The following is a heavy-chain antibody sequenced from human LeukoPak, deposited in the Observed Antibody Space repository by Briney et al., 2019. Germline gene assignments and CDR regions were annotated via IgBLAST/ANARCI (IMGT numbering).Heavy chain of an antibody. CDR2: MNPNSFNT. Sequence: ASVRVSCKASGYTFTSYDINWVRQAPGQGIEWMGRMNPNSFNTGYAQKFQGRVTLTRNTSISIAYMELSSLRSADTAVYYCARGRSRYGVDVWGQGTTVTVSS. J-gene: IGHJ6*02. CDR3: ARGRSRYGVDV. CDR1: GYTFTSYD. V-gene: IGHV1-8*01.